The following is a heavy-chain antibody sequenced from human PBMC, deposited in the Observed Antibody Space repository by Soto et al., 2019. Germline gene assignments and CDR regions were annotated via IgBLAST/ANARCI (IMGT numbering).Heavy chain of an antibody. V-gene: IGHV1-69*12. CDR3: ASGIQLWLRRINNGYSG. D-gene: IGHD5-18*01. J-gene: IGHJ4*02. CDR2: IIPMFGTA. CDR1: GGTFSTYA. Sequence: QVQLVQSGAEVKKPESSVKVSCKAPGGTFSTYAISWVRQAPGQGLEWMGGIIPMFGTANYAQRIQDRVTITADESTNTDYMELSSLRSEDTAVYFCASGIQLWLRRINNGYSGWGQGTLVTVSS.